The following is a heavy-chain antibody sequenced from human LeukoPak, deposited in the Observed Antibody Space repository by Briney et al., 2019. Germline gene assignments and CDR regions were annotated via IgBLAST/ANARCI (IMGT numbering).Heavy chain of an antibody. Sequence: SETLSLTCTVSGGSISSSSYYWGWIRQPPGKGLEWIGSIYYSGSTYYNPSLKSRVTISVDTSKNQFSLKLSSVTAADTAVYYCARRLWFGAPDYWGQGTLVTVSS. CDR2: IYYSGST. V-gene: IGHV4-39*07. CDR1: GGSISSSSYY. D-gene: IGHD3-10*01. CDR3: ARRLWFGAPDY. J-gene: IGHJ4*02.